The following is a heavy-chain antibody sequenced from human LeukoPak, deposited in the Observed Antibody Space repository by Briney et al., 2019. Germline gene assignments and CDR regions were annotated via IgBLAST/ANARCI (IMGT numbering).Heavy chain of an antibody. CDR2: IYYSGST. CDR3: VSRSSLRSGGPYIVFDI. D-gene: IGHD3-10*01. Sequence: SETLSLTCTVSGGSISSYYWSWIRQPPGKGLEWIGYIYYSGSTNYNPSLKSRVTISVDTSKNQFSLKLSSVTAADTAVYYCVSRSSLRSGGPYIVFDIWGQGTMVTVSS. J-gene: IGHJ3*02. V-gene: IGHV4-59*08. CDR1: GGSISSYY.